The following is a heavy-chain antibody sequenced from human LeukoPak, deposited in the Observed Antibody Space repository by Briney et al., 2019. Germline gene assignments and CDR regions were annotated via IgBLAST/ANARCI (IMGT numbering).Heavy chain of an antibody. V-gene: IGHV1-69*05. Sequence: SVKVSCKASGGTFSSYAISWVRQAPGQGLEWMGGIIPIFGTANYAQKFQGRVTITRDTSASTAYMELSSLRSEDMAVYYCARDSLYYYDSSLGALDYWGQGTLVTVSS. CDR2: IIPIFGTA. CDR3: ARDSLYYYDSSLGALDY. D-gene: IGHD3-22*01. CDR1: GGTFSSYA. J-gene: IGHJ4*02.